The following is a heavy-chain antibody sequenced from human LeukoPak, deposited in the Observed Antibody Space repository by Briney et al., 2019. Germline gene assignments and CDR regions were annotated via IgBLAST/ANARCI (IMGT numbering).Heavy chain of an antibody. CDR1: GFTFSSYG. V-gene: IGHV3-23*01. CDR2: ISGSGGST. J-gene: IGHJ4*02. CDR3: AKDLRSGWSVGYFDY. D-gene: IGHD6-19*01. Sequence: GGSLRLSCAASGFTFSSYGMSWVRQAPGKGLEWVSAISGSGGSTYYADSVKGRFTISRDNSKNTLYLQMNSLGAEDTAVYYCAKDLRSGWSVGYFDYWGQGTLVTVSS.